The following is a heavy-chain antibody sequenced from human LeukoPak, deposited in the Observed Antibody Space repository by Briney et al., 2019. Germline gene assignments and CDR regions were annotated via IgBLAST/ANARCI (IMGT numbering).Heavy chain of an antibody. CDR3: VRDDDRPDNGLDY. Sequence: GGSLRLSCAASGFTFSSYAMSWVRQAPGKGLEWVSTITGSGGSTYSADSVKGRFTISRDNSKDTLFLQMNNLRAEDTAVYYCVRDDDRPDNGLDYWGQGTLVTVSS. CDR2: ITGSGGST. D-gene: IGHD3-22*01. V-gene: IGHV3-23*01. CDR1: GFTFSSYA. J-gene: IGHJ4*02.